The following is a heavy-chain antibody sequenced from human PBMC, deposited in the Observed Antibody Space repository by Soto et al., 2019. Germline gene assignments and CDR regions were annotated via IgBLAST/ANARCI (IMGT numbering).Heavy chain of an antibody. CDR1: GGSISSYF. J-gene: IGHJ4*02. V-gene: IGHV4-59*01. CDR2: VYYTGST. CDR3: ARLIAAAASNYFDY. Sequence: SETLSLTCSVSGGSISSYFWSWIRQPPGKGLEWIGYVYYTGSTNYNPSLKSRVSISLDTSKSQISLKVSSVTAADTAVYFCARLIAAAASNYFDYWGQGTLVTVSS. D-gene: IGHD6-13*01.